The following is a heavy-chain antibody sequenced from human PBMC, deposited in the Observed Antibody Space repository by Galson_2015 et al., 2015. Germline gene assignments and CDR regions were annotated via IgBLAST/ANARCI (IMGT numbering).Heavy chain of an antibody. CDR3: AKDLKAVAGLKWYYFDY. J-gene: IGHJ4*02. V-gene: IGHV3-30*18. D-gene: IGHD6-19*01. CDR2: ISYDGSNK. CDR1: GFTFSSYG. Sequence: SLRLSCAASGFTFSSYGMHWVRQAPGKGLEWVAVISYDGSNKYYADSVKGRFTISRDNSKNTLYLQTNSLRAEDTAVYYCAKDLKAVAGLKWYYFDYWGQGTLVTVSS.